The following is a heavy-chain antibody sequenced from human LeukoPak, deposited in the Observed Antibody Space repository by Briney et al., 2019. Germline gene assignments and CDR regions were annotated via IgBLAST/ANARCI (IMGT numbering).Heavy chain of an antibody. J-gene: IGHJ4*02. V-gene: IGHV1-69*05. CDR3: ARDKTSYFDY. CDR1: GGTFSSYA. Sequence: ASVKVSFKASGGTFSSYAISWVRQAPGQGLEWMGGIIPIFGTANYAQKFQGRVTITTDESTSTAYMELSSLRSEDTAVYYCARDKTSYFDYWGQGTLVTVSS. CDR2: IIPIFGTA.